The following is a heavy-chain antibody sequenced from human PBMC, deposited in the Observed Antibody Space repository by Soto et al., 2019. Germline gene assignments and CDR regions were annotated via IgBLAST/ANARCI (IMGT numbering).Heavy chain of an antibody. CDR1: GGSINDYY. D-gene: IGHD3-22*01. CDR2: FHYSGGT. Sequence: SETLSLTCTVSGGSINDYYWGWIRQSPGKGLEWIGYFHYSGGTTYNPSLKSRVTISVDTSKNQFSLKMSSVTAADTAVYYCARADRTSGYLLFDYWGQGTLVTVSS. V-gene: IGHV4-59*08. CDR3: ARADRTSGYLLFDY. J-gene: IGHJ4*02.